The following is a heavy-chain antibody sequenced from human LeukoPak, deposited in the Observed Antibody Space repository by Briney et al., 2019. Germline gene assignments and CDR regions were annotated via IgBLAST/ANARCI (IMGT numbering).Heavy chain of an antibody. D-gene: IGHD3-22*01. Sequence: GGSLRLSCAASGFTFSSYAMSWVRQAPGKGLEWVSAISGSGGSTYYADSVKGRFTISRDNPKNTLYLQMNSLRAEDTAVYYCAKDDDSSGYYSVSYFDYWGQGTLVTVSS. CDR1: GFTFSSYA. V-gene: IGHV3-23*01. CDR3: AKDDDSSGYYSVSYFDY. CDR2: ISGSGGST. J-gene: IGHJ4*02.